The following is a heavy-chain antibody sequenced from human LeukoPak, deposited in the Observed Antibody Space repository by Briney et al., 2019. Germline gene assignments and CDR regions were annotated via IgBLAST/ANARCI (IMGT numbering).Heavy chain of an antibody. V-gene: IGHV3-30*18. Sequence: GSLRLSCAASEFTFSTYGMHWVRQAPGKGLEWVAVISYDGSYKFYADSVKGRFTISRDNSKSTLYLQMNSLRAEDTAVYYCAKDRYSGLNTIDYWGQGTLVIVSS. J-gene: IGHJ4*02. CDR2: ISYDGSYK. CDR1: EFTFSTYG. CDR3: AKDRYSGLNTIDY. D-gene: IGHD6-13*01.